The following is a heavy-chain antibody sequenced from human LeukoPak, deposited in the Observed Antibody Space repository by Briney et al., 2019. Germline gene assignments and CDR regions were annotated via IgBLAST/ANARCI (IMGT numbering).Heavy chain of an antibody. D-gene: IGHD4-11*01. CDR2: IYHSGST. Sequence: SETLSLTCGVSGYSISSSYYWCWIRQSPGKGLEWIGSIYHSGSTYCNPSLKSRVTMSVDTSKDQFSLKLRSVTAADTAVYYCARESAYINYVRSGGFQYWGQGTLVTVSS. V-gene: IGHV4-38-2*02. CDR3: ARESAYINYVRSGGFQY. CDR1: GYSISSSYY. J-gene: IGHJ1*01.